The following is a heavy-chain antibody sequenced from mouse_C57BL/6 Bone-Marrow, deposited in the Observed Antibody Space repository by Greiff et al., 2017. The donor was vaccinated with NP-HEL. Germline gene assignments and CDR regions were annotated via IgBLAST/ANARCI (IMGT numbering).Heavy chain of an antibody. V-gene: IGHV1-55*01. CDR1: GYTFTSYW. J-gene: IGHJ3*01. CDR3: ARWRYRYSNPAWFAY. Sequence: QVQLQQPGAELVKPGASVKMSCKASGYTFTSYWITWVKQRPGQGLEWIGDIYPGSGSTNYIEKFKSKATLTVDTSSSTAYMQLSSLTSEDSAVYYCARWRYRYSNPAWFAYWGQGTLVTVSA. D-gene: IGHD2-5*01. CDR2: IYPGSGST.